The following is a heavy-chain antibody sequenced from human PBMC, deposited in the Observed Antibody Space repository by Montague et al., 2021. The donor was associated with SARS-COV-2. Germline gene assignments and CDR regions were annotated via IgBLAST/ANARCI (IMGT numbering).Heavy chain of an antibody. V-gene: IGHV4-39*07. D-gene: IGHD6-13*01. Sequence: SETLSLTCTVSGGSTSSSSYYWGWIRQPPGEGLEWIGSIYYSGSTYYNPSLKSRVTISVDTSKNQFSLKLSSVTAADTAVYYCARVGRQQLVRLSGMDVWGQGTTVTVSS. CDR1: GGSTSSSSYY. CDR3: ARVGRQQLVRLSGMDV. J-gene: IGHJ6*02. CDR2: IYYSGST.